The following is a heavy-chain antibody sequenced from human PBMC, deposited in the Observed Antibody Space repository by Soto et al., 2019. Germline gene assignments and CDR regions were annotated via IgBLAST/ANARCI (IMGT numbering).Heavy chain of an antibody. V-gene: IGHV1-3*01. CDR3: ARAVGQFDP. Sequence: CKASGYTFSSYALHWVRQAPGQRLEWMGWINAANGNVKYSQKFQGRVTITRDTSASTAYMELSSLRSEDTAVYYCARAVGQFDPWGQGTLVTVSS. D-gene: IGHD6-19*01. CDR2: INAANGNV. CDR1: GYTFSSYA. J-gene: IGHJ5*02.